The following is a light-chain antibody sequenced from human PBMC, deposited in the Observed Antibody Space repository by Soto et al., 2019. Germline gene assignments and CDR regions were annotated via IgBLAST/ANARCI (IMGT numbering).Light chain of an antibody. Sequence: DIQMTQSPSTLSASVGDRVTITCRSSQGIINSLAWYQQKPGTAPKLLIYHASTLESGVPTRCSGSGSRTVFTLTISSLQHDVFASYYCQQYNNYSFGQGTKVDI. V-gene: IGKV1-5*01. J-gene: IGKJ1*01. CDR2: HAS. CDR3: QQYNNYS. CDR1: QGIINS.